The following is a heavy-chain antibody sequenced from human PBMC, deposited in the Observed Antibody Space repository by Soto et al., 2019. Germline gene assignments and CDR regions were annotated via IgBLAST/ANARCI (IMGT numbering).Heavy chain of an antibody. Sequence: ASVKVSCKASGYTFTAQYLHWVRKAPGEGLEWMGWINPTTGATRYAQKFQGRVTMTRDTSMSTAYLEVRSLGPDDTAVYYCAKGDSSWVSWFDPWGQGTLVTVS. D-gene: IGHD6-19*01. CDR1: GYTFTAQY. CDR3: AKGDSSWVSWFDP. J-gene: IGHJ5*02. V-gene: IGHV1-2*02. CDR2: INPTTGAT.